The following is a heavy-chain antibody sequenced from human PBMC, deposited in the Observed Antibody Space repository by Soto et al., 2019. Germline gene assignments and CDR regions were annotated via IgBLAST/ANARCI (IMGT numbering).Heavy chain of an antibody. CDR2: IIPIFGTA. Sequence: ASVKVSCKASGGTFSSYAISWVRQAPGQGLEWMGGIIPIFGTANYAQKFQGRVTITADESTSTAYMELSSLRSEDTAVYYCARATFVGAPGWLDSRGQGTLVTVSS. D-gene: IGHD2-21*01. V-gene: IGHV1-69*13. CDR1: GGTFSSYA. J-gene: IGHJ5*01. CDR3: ARATFVGAPGWLDS.